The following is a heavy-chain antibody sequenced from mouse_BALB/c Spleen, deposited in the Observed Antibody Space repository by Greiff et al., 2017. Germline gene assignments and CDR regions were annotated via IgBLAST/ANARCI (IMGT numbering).Heavy chain of an antibody. V-gene: IGHV1-74*01. D-gene: IGHD2-14*01. Sequence: QVQLQQPGAELVRPGASVKLSCKASGYTFTSYWMNWVKQRPEQGLEWIGRIDPYDSETHNNQKFKDKAILTVDKSPSTAYMQLSSLTSEDSAVYYGAGGRVREEEWYFDVWGAGTTVTVSS. CDR1: GYTFTSYW. CDR2: IDPYDSET. CDR3: AGGRVREEEWYFDV. J-gene: IGHJ1*01.